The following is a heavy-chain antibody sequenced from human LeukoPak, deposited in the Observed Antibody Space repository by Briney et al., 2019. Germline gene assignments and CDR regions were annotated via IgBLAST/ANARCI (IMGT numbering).Heavy chain of an antibody. CDR3: VRGGWELDY. Sequence: GGSLRLSCAASGFTVRDFWMAWVRQAPGKGLEWVAHIKEDRTAGYYVDSVKGRFTISKDDGKNSLHLQMNSLRVEDTAVYYCVRGGWELDYWGQGTLSPSPQ. V-gene: IGHV3-7*01. J-gene: IGHJ4*02. CDR2: IKEDRTAG. D-gene: IGHD4-23*01. CDR1: GFTVRDFW.